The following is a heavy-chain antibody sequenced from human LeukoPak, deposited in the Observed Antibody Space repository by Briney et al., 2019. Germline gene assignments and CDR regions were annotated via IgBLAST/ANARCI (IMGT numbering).Heavy chain of an antibody. CDR3: AKGRYFDWLHDY. J-gene: IGHJ4*02. V-gene: IGHV3-74*03. D-gene: IGHD3-9*01. Sequence: GGSLRLSCAASGFSFSTTWMHWVRQPPGQGLVWVARITSDGTSTSYAESVEGRFTISRDNAKNTLYLQMNSLRAEDTAVYYCAKGRYFDWLHDYWGQGTLVTVSS. CDR1: GFSFSTTW. CDR2: ITSDGTST.